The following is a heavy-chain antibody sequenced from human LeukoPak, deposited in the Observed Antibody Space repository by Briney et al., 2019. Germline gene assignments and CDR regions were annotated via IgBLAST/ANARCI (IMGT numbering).Heavy chain of an antibody. CDR2: SHYSGST. CDR1: GGSFSIYY. Sequence: SETLSLTCTVSGGSFSIYYWGWIRQAPGKGLEWIGSSHYSGSTYYNPSLKSRVTISVDSSKNQFSLTLSSVTAADTAVYYCARRWPGYSSSWYGNWFDPWGQGTLVTVSP. V-gene: IGHV4-39*07. D-gene: IGHD6-13*01. CDR3: ARRWPGYSSSWYGNWFDP. J-gene: IGHJ5*02.